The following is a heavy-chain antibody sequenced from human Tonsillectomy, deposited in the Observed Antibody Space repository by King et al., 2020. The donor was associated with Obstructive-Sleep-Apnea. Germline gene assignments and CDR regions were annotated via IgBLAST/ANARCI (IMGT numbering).Heavy chain of an antibody. J-gene: IGHJ5*02. V-gene: IGHV3-74*01. CDR3: VREAKAYGGYNWFDP. D-gene: IGHD4/OR15-4a*01. CDR2: INSDGTTT. Sequence: VQLVESGGGLVQPGGSLRLSCAASGFTFSIYWMHWLRQAPGEGLVWVALINSDGTTTTYADSVKGRFTISRDSAKSTLYLQMSSLRPEDTAVYYCVREAKAYGGYNWFDPWGLGTLVTVSS. CDR1: GFTFSIYW.